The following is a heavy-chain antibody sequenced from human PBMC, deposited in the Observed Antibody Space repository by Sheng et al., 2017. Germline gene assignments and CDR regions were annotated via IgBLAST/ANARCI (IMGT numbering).Heavy chain of an antibody. Sequence: HLQVQESGPGLVKAPRRPLSLTCTVSGGSINSSRHFWGWIRQPPGKGLEWIGSIFYSGTTYYNPSLRRRVTISIXTSKNQFSLKLLSVTAADTAMYFCAREGGVLRYFDWGXNYFDPWGQGTLVTVSS. CDR3: AREGGVLRYFDWGXNYFDP. CDR1: GGSINSSRHF. V-gene: IGHV4-39*07. CDR2: IFYSGTT. J-gene: IGHJ5*02. D-gene: IGHD3-9*01.